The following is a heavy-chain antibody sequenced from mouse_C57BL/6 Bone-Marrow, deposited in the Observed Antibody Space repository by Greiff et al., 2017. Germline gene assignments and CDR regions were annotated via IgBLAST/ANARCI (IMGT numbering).Heavy chain of an antibody. CDR1: GYAFSSYW. J-gene: IGHJ4*01. D-gene: IGHD1-1*01. CDR3: ARSYYGSSPYYYAMDC. V-gene: IGHV1-80*01. Sequence: QVQLQQSGAELVKPGASVKISCKASGYAFSSYWMNWVKQRPGKGLEWIGQIYPGDGDTNYNGKFKGKATLTADKSSSTAYMQLSSLTSEDSAVYFCARSYYGSSPYYYAMDCWGQGTSVTVSS. CDR2: IYPGDGDT.